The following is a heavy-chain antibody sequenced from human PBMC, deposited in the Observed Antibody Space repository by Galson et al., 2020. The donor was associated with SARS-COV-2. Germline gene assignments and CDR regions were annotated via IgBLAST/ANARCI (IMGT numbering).Heavy chain of an antibody. CDR2: ISYDGSNK. J-gene: IGHJ4*02. CDR3: AKVSSPRYSGYDLNQPLDY. Sequence: GGSLRLSCAASGFTFSSYGMHWVRQAPGKGLEWVAVISYDGSNKYYADSVKGRFTISRDNSKNTLYLQMNSLRAEDTAVYYCAKVSSPRYSGYDLNQPLDYWGQGTLVTVS. CDR1: GFTFSSYG. V-gene: IGHV3-30*18. D-gene: IGHD5-12*01.